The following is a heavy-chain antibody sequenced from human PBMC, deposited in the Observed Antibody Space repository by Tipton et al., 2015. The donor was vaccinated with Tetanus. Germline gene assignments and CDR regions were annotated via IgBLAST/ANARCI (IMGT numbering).Heavy chain of an antibody. D-gene: IGHD3-9*01. V-gene: IGHV3-33*01. CDR1: GFNFSVYG. Sequence: SLRLSCAASGFNFSVYGMHWVRQAPGKGLEWVAVVWYGGSHNYYADSVKGRFTISRDNSKDTVSLQMNSLRAEDTAVYYCARGELYEILTGSHRNRYTGLDVWGQGTTVTVSS. CDR3: ARGELYEILTGSHRNRYTGLDV. J-gene: IGHJ6*02. CDR2: VWYGGSHN.